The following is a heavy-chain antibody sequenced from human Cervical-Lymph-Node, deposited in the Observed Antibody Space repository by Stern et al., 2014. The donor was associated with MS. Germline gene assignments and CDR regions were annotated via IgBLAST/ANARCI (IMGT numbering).Heavy chain of an antibody. CDR2: IIYSGSS. V-gene: IGHV4-31*02. Sequence: QVQLQESGPGLVKPSQTLSLTCTVSGGSITRGGDYWSWVRQRPGKGLEWVGYIIYSGSSYYNPSLKSRVTISVDTSKNQFSLRLTPVTAADTAVYYCARFSLFGEYYFDSWGQGTLVTVSS. J-gene: IGHJ4*02. CDR3: ARFSLFGEYYFDS. D-gene: IGHD3-10*01. CDR1: GGSITRGGDY.